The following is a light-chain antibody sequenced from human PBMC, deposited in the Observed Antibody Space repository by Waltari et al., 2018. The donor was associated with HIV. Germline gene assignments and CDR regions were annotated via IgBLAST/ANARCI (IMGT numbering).Light chain of an antibody. CDR2: RNN. CDR1: DPTMLRGF. Sequence: QSVLTQPPPASGTPGQRVTISCSGTDPTMLRGFASRYQQLPGTAPKLIIHRNNQRPSGVPDRFSGSKSGTSASLVITGLRSEDEAEYQCAAWDDSLDGPVVFGGGTKLTVL. J-gene: IGLJ2*01. V-gene: IGLV1-47*01. CDR3: AAWDDSLDGPVV.